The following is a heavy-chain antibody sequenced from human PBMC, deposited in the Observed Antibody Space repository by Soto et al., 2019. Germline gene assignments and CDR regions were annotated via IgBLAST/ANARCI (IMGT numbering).Heavy chain of an antibody. CDR1: GFTFSYYT. V-gene: IGHV3-21*01. Sequence: GGSLRLSCAASGFTFSYYTLHWVRQAPGKGLEWLSSISGSSAYIYYADSVKGRFTISRDNAKNSLYLQMNSLRAEDTAVYYCAGQKDAFHIWGQGTMVTVSS. CDR2: ISGSSAYI. J-gene: IGHJ3*02. CDR3: AGQKDAFHI.